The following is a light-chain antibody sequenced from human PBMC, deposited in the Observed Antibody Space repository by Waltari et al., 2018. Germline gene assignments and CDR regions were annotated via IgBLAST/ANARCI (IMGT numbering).Light chain of an antibody. V-gene: IGLV7-43*01. Sequence: QTVVTQEPSLTVSPGGTVTLTCASSTGAVTSNYYPNWIQQRPGQAPRALIYNTNNKYSWPPARFSCSLLGGKAALTLSRAQPEDEADYYCLLYYSGGARVFGGGTKLTVL. CDR1: TGAVTSNYY. CDR3: LLYYSGGARV. CDR2: NTN. J-gene: IGLJ2*01.